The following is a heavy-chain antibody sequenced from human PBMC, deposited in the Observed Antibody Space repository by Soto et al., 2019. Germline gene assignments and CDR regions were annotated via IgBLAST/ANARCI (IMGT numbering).Heavy chain of an antibody. CDR3: ARVLGIAAAGQFDY. CDR1: RDSVSSNSAA. V-gene: IGHV6-1*01. Sequence: PSQTLSLTCAISRDSVSSNSAAWNWIRQSPSRGLEWLGRTYYRSKWYNDYTVSVKSRITINPDTSKNQFSLQLNSVTPEDTAVYYCARVLGIAAAGQFDYWGQGTLVTVSS. D-gene: IGHD6-13*01. J-gene: IGHJ4*02. CDR2: TYYRSKWYN.